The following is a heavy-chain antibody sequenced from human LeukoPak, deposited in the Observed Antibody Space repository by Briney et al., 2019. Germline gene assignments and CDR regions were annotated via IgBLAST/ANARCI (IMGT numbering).Heavy chain of an antibody. D-gene: IGHD3-10*01. CDR2: ISVNNGNT. CDR1: GYTFTFYG. CDR3: ARVWVRGVIGYYYYYMDL. Sequence: ASVKLSCKASGYTFTFYGISWGRQAPGQGLGWMGRISVNNGNTNYAQKLQGRVTMTTDTTTSPAYMELRSLRSDDTAVYYCARVWVRGVIGYYYYYMDLWGKGTTVTVSS. J-gene: IGHJ6*03. V-gene: IGHV1-18*01.